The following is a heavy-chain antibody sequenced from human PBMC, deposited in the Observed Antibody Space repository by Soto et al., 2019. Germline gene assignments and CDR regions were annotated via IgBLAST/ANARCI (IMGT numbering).Heavy chain of an antibody. CDR2: IFPSDSDT. CDR1: GYRFTSYW. J-gene: IGHJ5*02. V-gene: IGHV5-51*01. D-gene: IGHD3-22*01. CDR3: ARKDKSGYFNWFDP. Sequence: GESLKISCRTSGYRFTSYWIAWVRQMPGRGLEWMGIIFPSDSDTRYSPSFQGQVTISADRSTSTVFLQWASLKASDTAVYFCARKDKSGYFNWFDPWRQGTLVTVPS.